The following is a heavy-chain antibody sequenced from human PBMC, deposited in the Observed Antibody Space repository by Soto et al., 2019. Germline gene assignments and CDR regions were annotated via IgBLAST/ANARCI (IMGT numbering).Heavy chain of an antibody. CDR1: GYTFTNYG. V-gene: IGHV1-18*04. Sequence: ASVKVSCKASGYTFTNYGISWVRQAPGQGLEWIGWISAYNGDTNYAQNLQGRVALTAETSTSTAYMELRSLRPDDTAMFYCAITYSKYFTSSEFDHWGPGTLVIVSA. J-gene: IGHJ4*02. CDR2: ISAYNGDT. CDR3: AITYSKYFTSSEFDH. D-gene: IGHD6-6*01.